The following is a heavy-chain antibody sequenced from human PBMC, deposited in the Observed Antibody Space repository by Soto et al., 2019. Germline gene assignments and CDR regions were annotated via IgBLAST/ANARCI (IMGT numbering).Heavy chain of an antibody. CDR3: ARLAVTTIQLYSCYMDV. Sequence: ETLSLTCTVSGGSISSYYWSWIRQPPGKGLEWIGYIYYSGSTNYNPSLKSRVTISVDTSKNQFSLKLSSVTAADTAVYYCARLAVTTIQLYSCYMDVWGKGTTVTVSS. CDR1: GGSISSYY. V-gene: IGHV4-59*01. D-gene: IGHD5-18*01. CDR2: IYYSGST. J-gene: IGHJ6*03.